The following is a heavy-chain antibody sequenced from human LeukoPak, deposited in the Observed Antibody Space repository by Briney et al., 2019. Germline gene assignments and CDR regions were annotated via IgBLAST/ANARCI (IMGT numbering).Heavy chain of an antibody. V-gene: IGHV3-23*01. D-gene: IGHD6-13*01. CDR3: ARDTLGLPGTRYFFDS. J-gene: IGHJ4*02. CDR2: VSRSGAAT. Sequence: PGGSLRLSCATSAFTFRSYAMTWVRQAPGRGLEWVSRVSRSGAATFYADSVKGRFTISRDSSKNTLYLQMYSLRAEDTALYYCARDTLGLPGTRYFFDSWGQGTLVTVSS. CDR1: AFTFRSYA.